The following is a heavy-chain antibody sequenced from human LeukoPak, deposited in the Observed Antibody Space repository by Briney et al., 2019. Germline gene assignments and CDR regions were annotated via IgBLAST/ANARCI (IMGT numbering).Heavy chain of an antibody. Sequence: GGPLTLSCAASGFIFSSYAMRWVRQARGEGLEWVSSISSSSCYIYYAESVKGRFTISRDNAKNSLYLQKNSLRAANKDVYYCARMAITMIVVDACEIWGQGTMLTVSS. CDR2: ISSSSCYI. J-gene: IGHJ3*02. V-gene: IGHV3-21*01. CDR3: ARMAITMIVVDACEI. D-gene: IGHD3-22*01. CDR1: GFIFSSYA.